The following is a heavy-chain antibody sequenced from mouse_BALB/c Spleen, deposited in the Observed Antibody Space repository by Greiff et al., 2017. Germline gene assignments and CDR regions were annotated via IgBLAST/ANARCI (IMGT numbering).Heavy chain of an antibody. Sequence: QVHVKQSGAELAKPGASVKMSCKASGYTFTSYWMHWVKQRPGQGLEWIGYINPSTGYTEYNQKFKDKATLTADKSSSTAYMQLSSLTSEDSAVYYCARYPYYGSSWFAYWGQGTLVTVSA. CDR2: INPSTGYT. J-gene: IGHJ3*01. CDR1: GYTFTSYW. CDR3: ARYPYYGSSWFAY. D-gene: IGHD1-1*01. V-gene: IGHV1-7*01.